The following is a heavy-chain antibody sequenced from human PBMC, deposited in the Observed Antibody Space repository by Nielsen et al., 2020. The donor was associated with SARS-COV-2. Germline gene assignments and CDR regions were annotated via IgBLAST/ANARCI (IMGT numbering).Heavy chain of an antibody. J-gene: IGHJ6*02. CDR3: ARHLAYSHYDILTGSVWGYYGMDV. Sequence: RQAPGKGLEWIGYIYYSGSTNYNPSLKSRVTISVDTSKNQFSLKLSSVTAADTAVYYCARHLAYSHYDILTGSVWGYYGMDVWGQGTTVTVSS. D-gene: IGHD3-9*01. V-gene: IGHV4-61*07. CDR2: IYYSGST.